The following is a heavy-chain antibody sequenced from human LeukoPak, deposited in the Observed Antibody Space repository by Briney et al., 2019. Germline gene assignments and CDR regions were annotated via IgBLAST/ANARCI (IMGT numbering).Heavy chain of an antibody. Sequence: AGGSLRLSCAASGFTFSSYAMHWVRQAPGKGLEWVAVISYDGSNKYYADSVKGRFTIFRDNSKNTLYLQMNSLRAEDTAVYYCARELEYYYDSSGYLYYWGQGTLVTVSS. J-gene: IGHJ4*02. V-gene: IGHV3-30-3*01. CDR1: GFTFSSYA. CDR3: ARELEYYYDSSGYLYY. CDR2: ISYDGSNK. D-gene: IGHD3-22*01.